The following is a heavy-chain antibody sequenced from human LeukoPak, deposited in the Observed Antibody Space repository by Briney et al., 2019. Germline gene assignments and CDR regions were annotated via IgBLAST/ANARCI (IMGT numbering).Heavy chain of an antibody. V-gene: IGHV1-46*01. CDR2: INPSGGST. J-gene: IGHJ4*02. D-gene: IGHD3/OR15-3a*01. CDR1: GYTFTSYY. Sequence: GASVTVSCKASGYTFTSYYMHWVRQAPGQGLEWMGIINPSGGSTSYAQKFQGRVTMTRDTSTSTVYMELSSLRSDDTALYYCGREFCDTHRCFFLDFWGQGTLVTVSS. CDR3: GREFCDTHRCFFLDF.